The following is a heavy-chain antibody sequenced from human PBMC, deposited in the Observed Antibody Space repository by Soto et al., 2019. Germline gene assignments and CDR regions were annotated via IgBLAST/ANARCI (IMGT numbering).Heavy chain of an antibody. CDR1: GGSFSDYY. CDR3: AREGRYYASGRFWWFDP. CDR2: INHSGST. J-gene: IGHJ5*02. V-gene: IGHV4-34*01. D-gene: IGHD3-10*01. Sequence: QVQLQQWGAGLLKPSETLSLTCAVYGGSFSDYYWSWIRQPPGKALEWIGEINHSGSTNYNPSLKSRVTISVDTSKNQFSLKLSSVTAADTAVYYCAREGRYYASGRFWWFDPWGQGTLVTVSS.